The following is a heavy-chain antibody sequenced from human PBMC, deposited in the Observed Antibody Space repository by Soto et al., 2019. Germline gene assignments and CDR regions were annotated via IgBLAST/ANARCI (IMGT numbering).Heavy chain of an antibody. CDR1: GFTFLDYH. CDR2: ISSSGSTI. D-gene: IGHD7-27*01. J-gene: IGHJ6*03. Sequence: GGSLILSRASSGFTFLDYHMSLIRQAPGKGLEWVSYISSSGSTIYYADSVKGRFTISRDNAKNSLYLQMNSLRAEDTAVYYCARDRLTGGSYYYYYMDVWGKGT. V-gene: IGHV3-11*01. CDR3: ARDRLTGGSYYYYYMDV.